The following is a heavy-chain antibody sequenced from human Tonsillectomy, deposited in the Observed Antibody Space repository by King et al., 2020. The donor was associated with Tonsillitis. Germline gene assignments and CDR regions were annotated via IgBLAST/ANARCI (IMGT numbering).Heavy chain of an antibody. V-gene: IGHV3-48*02. CDR3: ASTPTFGDYYYYSGMDV. Sequence: VQLVESGGGLVQPGGSLRLSCAASGFTFSSYSMNWVRQAPGKGLEWVSYISSSSSTIYYADSVKGRFTISKDNAKNSLYLQMNSQRDEDTAVSYFASTPTFGDYYYYSGMDVWGQGTTVTVSS. J-gene: IGHJ6*02. D-gene: IGHD3-16*01. CDR1: GFTFSSYS. CDR2: ISSSSSTI.